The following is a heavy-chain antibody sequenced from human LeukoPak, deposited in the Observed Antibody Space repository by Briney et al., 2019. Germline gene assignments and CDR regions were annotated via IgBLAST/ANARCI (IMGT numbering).Heavy chain of an antibody. CDR2: INPSGGST. V-gene: IGHV1-46*01. J-gene: IGHJ6*03. D-gene: IGHD3-10*01. Sequence: ASVKVSCKASGYTFTSYYMHWVRQAPGQGLEWMGIINPSGGSTSYAQKFQGRVTMTRDTSTSTVYMELSSLRSEDTAVYYCARGSIAYGAGSHYYYYYYMDVWGKGTTVTISS. CDR1: GYTFTSYY. CDR3: ARGSIAYGAGSHYYYYYYMDV.